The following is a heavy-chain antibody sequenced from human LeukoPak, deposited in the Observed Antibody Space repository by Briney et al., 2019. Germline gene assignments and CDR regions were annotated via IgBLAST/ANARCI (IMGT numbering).Heavy chain of an antibody. Sequence: SETLSLTCTVSGGSIISYYWSWIRQPPGKGLEWIGYIYYSGSTSYNPSLKSRVTISVDTSKNQFSLKLSSVTAADTAVYYCASHEFGGQIAVAEWGQGTLVTVSS. D-gene: IGHD6-19*01. CDR1: GGSIISYY. V-gene: IGHV4-59*08. CDR3: ASHEFGGQIAVAE. J-gene: IGHJ4*02. CDR2: IYYSGST.